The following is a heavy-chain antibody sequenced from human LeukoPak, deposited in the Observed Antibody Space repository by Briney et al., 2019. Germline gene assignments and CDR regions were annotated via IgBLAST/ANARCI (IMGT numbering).Heavy chain of an antibody. CDR3: ASGSAFYGMDF. D-gene: IGHD6-25*01. V-gene: IGHV4-39*07. CDR1: GASISTSSYY. Sequence: PSETLSLTCTVSGASISTSSYYWGWIRQPPGKGLEWIGSIYYSGSTYYNPSLKSRVTMSLDTSKNQFSLKLDSVTAADTAVYYCASGSAFYGMDFWGQGTTVTVSS. CDR2: IYYSGST. J-gene: IGHJ6*02.